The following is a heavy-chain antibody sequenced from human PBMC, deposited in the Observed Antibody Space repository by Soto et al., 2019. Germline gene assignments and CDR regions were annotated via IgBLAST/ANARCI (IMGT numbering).Heavy chain of an antibody. J-gene: IGHJ5*02. CDR3: ASSVAVTGRGRGA. V-gene: IGHV3-21*01. CDR2: ISGTSTYI. CDR1: GFTFSSYS. D-gene: IGHD6-19*01. Sequence: EVQLVESGGGLVKPGESLTLSCAASGFTFSSYSVSWVRQAPGKGLEWVSSISGTSTYINYADSVKGRFAISRDNAKSSLHLQMNSLRAEGTAVYYCASSVAVTGRGRGAWGQGTLVTVSS.